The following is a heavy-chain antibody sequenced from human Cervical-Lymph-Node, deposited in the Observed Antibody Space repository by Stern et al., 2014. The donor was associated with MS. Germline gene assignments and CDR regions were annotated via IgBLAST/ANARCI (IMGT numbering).Heavy chain of an antibody. Sequence: QVQLQESGPGLVKPSETLSLTCTVSGYSISSGYYWGWIRQPPGKGLEWIGRIYHSGSTYYNPSLKSRVTISVDTSKNQFSLKLGAVTAADTAVYYCARDDTYYYDSSGYWFDYWGQGTLVTVSS. CDR1: GYSISSGYY. D-gene: IGHD3-22*01. V-gene: IGHV4-38-2*02. CDR2: IYHSGST. J-gene: IGHJ4*02. CDR3: ARDDTYYYDSSGYWFDY.